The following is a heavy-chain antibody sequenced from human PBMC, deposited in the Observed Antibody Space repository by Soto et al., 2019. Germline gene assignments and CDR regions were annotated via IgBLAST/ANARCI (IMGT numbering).Heavy chain of an antibody. CDR3: ASGGDYTWHS. CDR2: IFRSGTT. CDR1: GGSVSGVSW. V-gene: IGHV4-4*02. J-gene: IGHJ4*02. D-gene: IGHD4-17*01. Sequence: QVQLQESGPGLVKPSGTLSLTCAVSGGSVSGVSWWSWVRQPPGKGLEWIGEIFRSGTTNYNPSLRGRITVSMHKPKHHFSLKLTSVTAADTAVYYCASGGDYTWHSWGQGTLVTVSS.